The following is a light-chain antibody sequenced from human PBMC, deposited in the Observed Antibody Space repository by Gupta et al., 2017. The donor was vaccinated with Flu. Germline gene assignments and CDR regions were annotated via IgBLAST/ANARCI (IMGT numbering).Light chain of an antibody. CDR1: QGISTW. J-gene: IGKJ4*01. CDR2: AAS. V-gene: IGKV1D-16*01. CDR3: QQYDTYPIT. Sequence: DIQMTQSPSSLSASVGDTVTITCRASQGISTWLAWYQQKPGSAPKSLMYAASSLQPGVPPRFSGSGSGTDFTLTISSLQPEDFATYFCQQYDTYPITFGGGTNVEIK.